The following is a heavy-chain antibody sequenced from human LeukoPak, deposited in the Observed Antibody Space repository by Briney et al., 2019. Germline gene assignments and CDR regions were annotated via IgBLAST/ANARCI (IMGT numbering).Heavy chain of an antibody. CDR3: ARGRGYSYGWSLDY. CDR1: GGSFSGYY. Sequence: PSETLSLTCAVYGGSFSGYYWSWIRQPPGKGLEWIGEINHSGSTNYNPSLKSRVTISVDTSKNQFSLKLSSVTAADTAVYYCARGRGYSYGWSLDYWGQGTLVTVSS. J-gene: IGHJ4*02. V-gene: IGHV4-34*01. D-gene: IGHD5-18*01. CDR2: INHSGST.